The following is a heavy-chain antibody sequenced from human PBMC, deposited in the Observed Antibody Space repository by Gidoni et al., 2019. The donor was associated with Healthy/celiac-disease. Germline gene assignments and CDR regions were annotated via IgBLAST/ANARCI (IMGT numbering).Heavy chain of an antibody. CDR2: IYYSGST. D-gene: IGHD3-10*01. CDR1: GGSISRYY. J-gene: IGHJ4*02. CDR3: ARETYYYGSGSYNFDY. V-gene: IGHV4-59*01. Sequence: QVQLQASGPGLVKPSETLSLTCTVPGGSISRYYWSWIRQPPGKGLEWIGYIYYSGSTNYNPSLKSRVTISVDTSKNQFSLKLSSVTAADTAVYYCARETYYYGSGSYNFDYWGQGTLVTVSS.